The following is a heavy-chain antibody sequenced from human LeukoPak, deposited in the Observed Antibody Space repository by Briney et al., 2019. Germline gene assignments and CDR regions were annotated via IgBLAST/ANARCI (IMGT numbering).Heavy chain of an antibody. V-gene: IGHV3-9*01. J-gene: IGHJ4*02. CDR2: ISWNSGSI. CDR3: AKGVGQIDY. Sequence: QTGRSLRLSCAASGFTFDDYAMHWVRQAPGKGLEWVSGISWNSGSIGYADSVKGRFTISRDNAKNSLYLQMNSLRAEDTALYYCAKGVGQIDYWGQGTLVTVSP. CDR1: GFTFDDYA.